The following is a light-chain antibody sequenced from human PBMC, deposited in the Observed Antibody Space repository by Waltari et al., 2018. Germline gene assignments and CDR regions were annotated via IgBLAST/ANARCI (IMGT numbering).Light chain of an antibody. CDR3: QQYYSTPLT. CDR2: WAS. Sequence: DIVMTQSPDSLAVSLGERATINCKSSKSVLYSSNNKNYLAWYHQKPGQPPKLLIYWASTRESGVPDRFSGSGSGTDFTLTISSLQAEDVAVYYCQQYYSTPLTFGPGTKVDIK. CDR1: KSVLYSSNNKNY. V-gene: IGKV4-1*01. J-gene: IGKJ3*01.